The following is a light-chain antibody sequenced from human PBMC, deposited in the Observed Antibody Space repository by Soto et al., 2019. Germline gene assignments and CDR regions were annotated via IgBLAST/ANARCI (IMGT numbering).Light chain of an antibody. Sequence: QAVVTQPPSVSGAPGQRVTISCTGSSSNIGAGYNVHWYQQIPGTAPKLLIYGSSNRPSGVPDRFSGSKSGTSASLAITGLQAEDEADYYCQSYDNSLSGSIFGGGTKLTVL. CDR2: GSS. CDR1: SSNIGAGYN. CDR3: QSYDNSLSGSI. V-gene: IGLV1-40*01. J-gene: IGLJ2*01.